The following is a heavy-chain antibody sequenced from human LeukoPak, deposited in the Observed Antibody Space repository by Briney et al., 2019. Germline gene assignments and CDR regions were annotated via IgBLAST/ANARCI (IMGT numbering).Heavy chain of an antibody. Sequence: SETLSLTCAAYGGSFSGYYWSWIRQPPGKGLEWIGEINHSGSTNYNPSLKSRVTILVDTSKNQFSLKLSSVTAADTAVYYCARAGGSSWFDPWGQGTLVTVSS. CDR3: ARAGGSSWFDP. CDR2: INHSGST. D-gene: IGHD1-26*01. V-gene: IGHV4-34*01. CDR1: GGSFSGYY. J-gene: IGHJ5*02.